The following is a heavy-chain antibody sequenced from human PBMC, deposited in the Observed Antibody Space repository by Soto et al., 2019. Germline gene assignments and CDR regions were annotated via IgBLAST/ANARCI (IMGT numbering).Heavy chain of an antibody. V-gene: IGHV3-7*03. CDR2: INQDATRQ. J-gene: IGHJ2*01. CDR1: GFSFSSYW. CDR3: ARDLGVVVPWYFDL. Sequence: PGGSLRLSCAASGFSFSSYWMSWVRQAPGRGLEWVANINQDATRQSYVDSVEGQFSISRDNAKNSLYLQMNSLRVEDTAVYYCARDLGVVVPWYFDLWGRGTLVTVSS. D-gene: IGHD3-22*01.